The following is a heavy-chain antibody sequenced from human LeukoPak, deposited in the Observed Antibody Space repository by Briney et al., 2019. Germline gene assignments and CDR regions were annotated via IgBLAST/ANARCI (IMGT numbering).Heavy chain of an antibody. V-gene: IGHV3-7*01. CDR1: GFTFSSHW. CDR3: ARDHYYYMDV. Sequence: PGGSLRLSCAASGFTFSSHWMSWVRQAPGKGLEWVANIKQDGSEKHYVDSVKGRFTISRDNAKNSLYLEMNSLRAEDTAVYYCARDHYYYMDVWGKGTTVTVSS. CDR2: IKQDGSEK. J-gene: IGHJ6*03.